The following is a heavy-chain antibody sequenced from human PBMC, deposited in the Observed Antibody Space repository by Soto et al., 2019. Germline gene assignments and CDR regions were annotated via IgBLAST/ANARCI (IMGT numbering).Heavy chain of an antibody. V-gene: IGHV4-30-4*01. D-gene: IGHD3-16*01. Sequence: SETLSLTCTVSGDSISSGNKYWSWIRQAPGKGLEWIGYIFSSGTTYYNPSLKSRLTMSLDTSQNQFSLRLASVTDADSAVYYCARVPSPFDYYYAMDVWGQGTTLTVSS. CDR3: ARVPSPFDYYYAMDV. CDR2: IFSSGTT. CDR1: GDSISSGNKY. J-gene: IGHJ6*02.